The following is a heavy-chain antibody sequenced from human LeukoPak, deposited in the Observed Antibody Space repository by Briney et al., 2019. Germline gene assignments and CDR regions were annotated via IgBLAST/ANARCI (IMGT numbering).Heavy chain of an antibody. CDR3: ARDSRSAYYDSSGYYYGY. V-gene: IGHV1-46*01. J-gene: IGHJ4*02. CDR2: INPSGGST. Sequence: ASEKVSCKASGYIFISYYIHWVRQAPGQGLEWMGIINPSGGSTSYAQKFQGRVTMTRDTSTSTVYMELSSLRSEDTAVYYCARDSRSAYYDSSGYYYGYWGQGTLVTVSS. CDR1: GYIFISYY. D-gene: IGHD3-22*01.